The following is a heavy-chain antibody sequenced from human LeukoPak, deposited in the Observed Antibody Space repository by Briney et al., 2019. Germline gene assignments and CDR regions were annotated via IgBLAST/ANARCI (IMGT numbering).Heavy chain of an antibody. J-gene: IGHJ3*02. CDR3: ASSYFDNSLHAYDI. V-gene: IGHV3-23*01. Sequence: GGSLRLSCAASGFTFSSYGMSWVRQAPGKGLEWVSAISGSGGSTYYADSVKGRFTISRDNTKNSLFLHMSSLRAEDTAVYFCASSYFDNSLHAYDIWGQGTMVTVSS. D-gene: IGHD3-22*01. CDR2: ISGSGGST. CDR1: GFTFSSYG.